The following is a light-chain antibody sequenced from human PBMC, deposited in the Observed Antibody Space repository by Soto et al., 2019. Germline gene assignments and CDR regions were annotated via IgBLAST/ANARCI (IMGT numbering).Light chain of an antibody. J-gene: IGLJ1*01. V-gene: IGLV2-8*01. CDR3: SSFVGGNIYV. CDR1: SSDVGGYDF. Sequence: QSVLTQPPCASGSPGQSVTISCTGTSSDVGGYDFVAWHQQHPGKAPRPMIYDVSKRPSGVPDRFSGSKSGYTASLTVSGLQAEDEADYYCSSFVGGNIYVFGTGTKVTVL. CDR2: DVS.